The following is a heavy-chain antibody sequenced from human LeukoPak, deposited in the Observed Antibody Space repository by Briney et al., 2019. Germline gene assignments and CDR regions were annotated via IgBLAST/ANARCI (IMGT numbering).Heavy chain of an antibody. V-gene: IGHV4-34*01. Sequence: SETLSLTCAVYGGSFSGYYWSWIRQPPGKGLEWIGEINHSGSTNYNPSPKSRVTISVDTSKNQFSLKLSSVTAADTAVYYCARDERTIFGVVWEYYFDYWGQGTLVTVSS. CDR1: GGSFSGYY. D-gene: IGHD3-3*01. CDR2: INHSGST. CDR3: ARDERTIFGVVWEYYFDY. J-gene: IGHJ4*02.